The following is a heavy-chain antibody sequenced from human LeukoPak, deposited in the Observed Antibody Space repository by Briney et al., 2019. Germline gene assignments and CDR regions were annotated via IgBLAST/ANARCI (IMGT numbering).Heavy chain of an antibody. Sequence: GGSLRLSCAASGFTFSSYSMNWVRQAPGKGLEWVSSISSSSSYIYYADSVKGRFTISRDNSKSILYLQMNSLTAEDTAVYWCAKDPINWGSIYFDCWGQGTLVTVSS. J-gene: IGHJ4*02. CDR2: ISSSSSYI. CDR3: AKDPINWGSIYFDC. D-gene: IGHD7-27*01. CDR1: GFTFSSYS. V-gene: IGHV3-21*04.